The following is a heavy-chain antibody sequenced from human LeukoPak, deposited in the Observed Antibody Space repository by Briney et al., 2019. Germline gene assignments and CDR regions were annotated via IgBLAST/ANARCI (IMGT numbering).Heavy chain of an antibody. CDR2: IYTSGST. CDR3: ERGGYSSSWYTVAFDI. V-gene: IGHV4-59*10. J-gene: IGHJ3*02. D-gene: IGHD6-13*01. Sequence: SETLSLTCAVYGGSFSGYYWSWIRQPPGKGLEWIGRIYTSGSTNYNPSLKSRVTMSVDTSKNQFSLKLSSVTAADTAVYYCERGGYSSSWYTVAFDIWGQGTMVTVSS. CDR1: GGSFSGYY.